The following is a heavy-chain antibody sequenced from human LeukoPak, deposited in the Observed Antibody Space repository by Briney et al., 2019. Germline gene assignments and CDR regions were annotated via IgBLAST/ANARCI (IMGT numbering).Heavy chain of an antibody. Sequence: GGSVRLSCAASGLTLSGSAMHWVRQASGKGLEWVGRIRSKANSYATAYGASVKGRFTIYRDDSKNTAYLQMKSRQRDETAVVYYSRKGLWARDPVDVWGQGTLVTVSS. CDR1: GLTLSGSA. V-gene: IGHV3-73*01. J-gene: IGHJ4*02. CDR3: RKGLWARDPVDV. D-gene: IGHD4/OR15-4a*01. CDR2: IRSKANSYAT.